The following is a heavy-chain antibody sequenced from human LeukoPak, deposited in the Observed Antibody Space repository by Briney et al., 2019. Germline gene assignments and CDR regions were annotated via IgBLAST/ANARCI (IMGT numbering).Heavy chain of an antibody. CDR1: GYTFTRYY. J-gene: IGHJ5*02. V-gene: IGHV1-2*02. D-gene: IGHD3-3*01. Sequence: GASVKVSCKASGYTFTRYYMHWVRQAPGQGREWMGWINPNSGGTNYAQKFQGRVTMTRDTSISTAYMELSRLRSDDTAVYYCARGGYDFWSGPTPWGQGTLVTVSS. CDR3: ARGGYDFWSGPTP. CDR2: INPNSGGT.